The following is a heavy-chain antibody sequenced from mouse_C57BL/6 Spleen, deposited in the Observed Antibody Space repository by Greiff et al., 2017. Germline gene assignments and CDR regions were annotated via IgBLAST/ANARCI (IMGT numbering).Heavy chain of an antibody. Sequence: VNLVESGAELVKPGASVKISCKASGYTFTDYYINWVKQRPGQGLEWIGKSGPGSGSTYYNEKFKGKATLTADKSSSPAYMQLSSLTSEDSAVYFCARFGGYYYAMDYWGQGTSVTVSS. J-gene: IGHJ4*01. V-gene: IGHV1-77*01. CDR1: GYTFTDYY. CDR2: SGPGSGST. CDR3: ARFGGYYYAMDY.